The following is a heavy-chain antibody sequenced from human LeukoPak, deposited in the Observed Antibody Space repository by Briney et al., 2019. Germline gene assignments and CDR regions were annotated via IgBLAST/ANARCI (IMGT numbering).Heavy chain of an antibody. CDR1: GFTFSSYE. J-gene: IGHJ6*04. Sequence: GGSLRLSCAASGFTFSSYEMNWVRQAPGKGLEWVSYISSSGSTIYYADSVKGRFTISRDNAKDSLYLQMNSLRAEDTAVYYCAELGITMIGGVWGKGTTVTVSS. CDR3: AELGITMIGGV. CDR2: ISSSGSTI. V-gene: IGHV3-48*03. D-gene: IGHD3-10*02.